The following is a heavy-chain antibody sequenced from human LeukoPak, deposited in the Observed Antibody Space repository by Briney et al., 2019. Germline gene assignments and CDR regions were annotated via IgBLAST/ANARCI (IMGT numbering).Heavy chain of an antibody. Sequence: WGSLRLSCAASGFTFSSYWIHWVRQAPGKGLVWVSRIDSDGSTRTYADSVKGRFTISRDNAKNTLYLQMNSLRAEDTAVYYCARVRMDLQAFDIWGQGTMVTVSS. CDR1: GFTFSSYW. CDR3: ARVRMDLQAFDI. J-gene: IGHJ3*02. D-gene: IGHD2-15*01. CDR2: IDSDGSTR. V-gene: IGHV3-74*01.